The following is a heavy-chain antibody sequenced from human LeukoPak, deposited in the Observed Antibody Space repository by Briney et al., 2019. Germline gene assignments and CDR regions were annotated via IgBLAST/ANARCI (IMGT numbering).Heavy chain of an antibody. D-gene: IGHD1-1*01. CDR2: IYYSGST. CDR3: ASYVAKTKNWYFDY. J-gene: IGHJ4*02. Sequence: SETLSLTCTVSGGSISSGGYYWSWIRQHPGKGLEWIGYIYYSGSTYYNPSLKSRVTISVDTSKNQFSLKLSSVTAADTAVYYCASYVAKTKNWYFDYWGQGTLVTVSS. CDR1: GGSISSGGYY. V-gene: IGHV4-31*03.